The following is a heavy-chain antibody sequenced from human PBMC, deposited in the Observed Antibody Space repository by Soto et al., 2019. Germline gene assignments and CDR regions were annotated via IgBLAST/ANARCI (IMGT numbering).Heavy chain of an antibody. Sequence: PSETLSLTCTVSGGSISSSSYYWGWIRQPPGKGLEWIGSIYYSGSTYYNPSLKSRVTISVDTSKNQFSLKLSSATAADTAVYYCARPLVVGTENKGEDAFDIWGQGTMVTVSS. CDR2: IYYSGST. CDR1: GGSISSSSYY. D-gene: IGHD2-15*01. J-gene: IGHJ3*02. V-gene: IGHV4-39*01. CDR3: ARPLVVGTENKGEDAFDI.